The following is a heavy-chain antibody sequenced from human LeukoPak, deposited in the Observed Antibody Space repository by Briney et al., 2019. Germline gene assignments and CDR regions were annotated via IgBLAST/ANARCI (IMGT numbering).Heavy chain of an antibody. CDR1: GFTFSSYG. CDR2: IRYDGSNK. V-gene: IGHV3-30*02. D-gene: IGHD6-19*01. CDR3: AKDSIAVAGLDY. J-gene: IGHJ4*02. Sequence: GGSLRLSCAASGFTFSSYGMHWVRQPPGKGLEWVAFIRYDGSNKYYADSVKGRFTISRDNSKNTLYLQMNSLRAEDTAVYYCAKDSIAVAGLDYWGQGTLVTVSS.